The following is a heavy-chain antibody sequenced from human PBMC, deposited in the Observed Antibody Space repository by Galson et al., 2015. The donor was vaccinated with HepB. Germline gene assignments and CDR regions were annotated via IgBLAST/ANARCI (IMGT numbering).Heavy chain of an antibody. CDR1: GASISDYY. J-gene: IGHJ4*02. D-gene: IGHD3-3*01. CDR2: IYISGST. Sequence: LSLTCTVSGASISDYYWAWIRQPAGKALEWIGRIYISGSTNYNPSLKSRVTMSVDTSKSQVSLKLSSVTAADTAVYYCARDNDFWSGLLDYWGQGTLVTVSS. CDR3: ARDNDFWSGLLDY. V-gene: IGHV4-4*07.